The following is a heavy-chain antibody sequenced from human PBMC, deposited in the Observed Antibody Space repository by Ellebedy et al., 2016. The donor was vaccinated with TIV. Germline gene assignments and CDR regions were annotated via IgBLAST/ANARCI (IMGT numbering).Heavy chain of an antibody. V-gene: IGHV1-46*01. CDR2: INLSGGYT. CDR3: ASTVDCSGGRCRHYYYGMDV. Sequence: KASCKACGYSFSSYYMQWVRQAPGQGPEWMGIINLSGGYTTYAQEFQGRVTMTRDVTMTRDTSTSTVYMELSSLRSDDTAVYYCASTVDCSGGRCRHYYYGMDVWGQGTTVTVSS. CDR1: GYSFSSYY. D-gene: IGHD2-15*01. J-gene: IGHJ6*02.